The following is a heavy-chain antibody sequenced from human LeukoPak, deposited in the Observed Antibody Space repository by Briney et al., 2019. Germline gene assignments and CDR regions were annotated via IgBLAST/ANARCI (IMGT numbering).Heavy chain of an antibody. CDR1: ELTFSDYN. CDR2: ISRSGSTK. D-gene: IGHD2-15*01. J-gene: IGHJ6*03. Sequence: GGSLRLSCAASELTFSDYNMRWIRQAPGKGLEWVSSISRSGSTKYYADSVKGRFTISRDNAKNSLFLQMNSLRAEDTAVYYCTRVLRYCSGGNCYSGGLGYMDVWGKGTTVTISS. V-gene: IGHV3-11*01. CDR3: TRVLRYCSGGNCYSGGLGYMDV.